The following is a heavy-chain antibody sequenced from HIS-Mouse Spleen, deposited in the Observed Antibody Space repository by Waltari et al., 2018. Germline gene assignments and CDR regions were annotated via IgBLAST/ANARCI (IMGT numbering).Heavy chain of an antibody. CDR1: GFPLSTSGMC. D-gene: IGHD6-19*01. CDR2: IGWDDDK. Sequence: QVTLRESGPALVKPTQTLTLTCTFSGFPLSTSGMCVSWIRQPPGKALEWLARIGWDDDKYYSTSLKTRLTISRDTSKNQVVLTMTNMDPLDTATYYCARIAEGYTSGWYAFDYWGQGTLVTVSS. V-gene: IGHV2-70*15. J-gene: IGHJ4*02. CDR3: ARIAEGYTSGWYAFDY.